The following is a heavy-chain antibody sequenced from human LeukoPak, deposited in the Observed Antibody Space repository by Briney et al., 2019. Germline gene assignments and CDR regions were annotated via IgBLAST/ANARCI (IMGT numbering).Heavy chain of an antibody. CDR1: GGTFSSYA. J-gene: IGHJ4*02. Sequence: GASVKVSCKASGGTFSSYAISGVRQAPGQGLEWMGGIIPIFGTANYAQKFQGRVTITADESTSTAYMELSSLRSEDTAVYYCARGGSGSSSLSYPGTLYYWGQGTLVTVSS. V-gene: IGHV1-69*13. D-gene: IGHD3-10*01. CDR3: ARGGSGSSSLSYPGTLYY. CDR2: IIPIFGTA.